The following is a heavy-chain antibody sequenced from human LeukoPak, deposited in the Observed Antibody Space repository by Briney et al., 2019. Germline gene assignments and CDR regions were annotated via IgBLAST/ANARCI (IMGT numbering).Heavy chain of an antibody. V-gene: IGHV1-2*06. Sequence: ASVKVSCKASGYTFTGYYMHWVRQAPGQGLEWMGRINPNSGGTNYAQKFQGRVTMTRDTSISTAYVELSRLRSDDTAVYYCARAEERITIFGVVITLGMDVWGQGTTVTVSS. CDR2: INPNSGGT. CDR3: ARAEERITIFGVVITLGMDV. J-gene: IGHJ6*02. CDR1: GYTFTGYY. D-gene: IGHD3-3*01.